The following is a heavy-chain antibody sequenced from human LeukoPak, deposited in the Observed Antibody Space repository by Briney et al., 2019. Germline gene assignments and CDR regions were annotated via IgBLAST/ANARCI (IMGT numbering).Heavy chain of an antibody. CDR1: GGSISSGGYY. CDR3: ARVGFPYYFDY. J-gene: IGHJ4*02. CDR2: IYHSGST. D-gene: IGHD3-10*01. V-gene: IGHV4-30-2*01. Sequence: SQTLSLTCTVSGGSISSGGYYWSWILQPPGKGLEWIGYIYHSGSTYYNPSLKSRVTISVDRPKNQFSLKLSSVTAADTAVYHCARVGFPYYFDYWGQGTLVTVSS.